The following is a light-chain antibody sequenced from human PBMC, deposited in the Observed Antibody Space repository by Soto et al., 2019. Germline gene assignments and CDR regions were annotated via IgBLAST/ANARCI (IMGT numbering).Light chain of an antibody. CDR2: EAT. CDR1: SSDSGTYNF. V-gene: IGLV2-23*01. CDR3: CSYAGTTTG. Sequence: QSALTQPASVSGSPGQSITISCTRASSDSGTYNFFAWYQQHPGEAPKLIIYEATQRPSGVSNRFSGSKSGNTASLTISGLHADDEADYYCCSYAGTTTGFGGGTKLTVL. J-gene: IGLJ2*01.